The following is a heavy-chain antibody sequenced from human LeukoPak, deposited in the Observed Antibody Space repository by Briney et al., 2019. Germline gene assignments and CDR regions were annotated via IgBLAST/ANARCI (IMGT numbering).Heavy chain of an antibody. D-gene: IGHD6-6*01. CDR1: GGTFSGYA. CDR2: ISGSGGST. V-gene: IGHV3-23*01. CDR3: AKNVEQLVRGDAFDI. Sequence: TGGSLRLSCAASGGTFSGYAMSWVRQAPGKGLEWVWAISGSGGSTYYADSVKGRFTISRDNSKNTLYLQMNRLRAEDTPVYYCAKNVEQLVRGDAFDIWGQGTMVTVPS. J-gene: IGHJ3*02.